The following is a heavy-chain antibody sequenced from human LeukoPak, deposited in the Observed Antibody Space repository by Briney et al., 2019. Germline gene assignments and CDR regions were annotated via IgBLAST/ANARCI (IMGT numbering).Heavy chain of an antibody. D-gene: IGHD3-16*02. CDR2: MNPNSGNT. J-gene: IGHJ3*02. CDR3: ARVWGYDYVWGSYRHDAFDI. Sequence: ASVKVSCKASGYTFTSYDINWVRQATGQGLEWVGWMNPNSGNTGYAQKFQGRVTMTRNTSISTAYMELSSLRSEDTAVYYCARVWGYDYVWGSYRHDAFDIWGQGTMVTVSS. CDR1: GYTFTSYD. V-gene: IGHV1-8*01.